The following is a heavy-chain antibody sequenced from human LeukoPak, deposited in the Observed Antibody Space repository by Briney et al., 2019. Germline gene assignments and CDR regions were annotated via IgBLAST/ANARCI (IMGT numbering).Heavy chain of an antibody. CDR2: IGSDNKP. V-gene: IGHV3-69-1*01. CDR1: GYTFSAYS. J-gene: IGHJ6*02. CDR3: ARDVRYCVAMGI. Sequence: PGGSLRLSCQASGYTFSAYSMTLVRQAPGKGLEWVSSIGSDNKPHYSESVKGRFAISRDNSKNTLFLQLHNLRVEDTALYYCARDVRYCVAMGIWGQGTTVTVSS. D-gene: IGHD5-12*01.